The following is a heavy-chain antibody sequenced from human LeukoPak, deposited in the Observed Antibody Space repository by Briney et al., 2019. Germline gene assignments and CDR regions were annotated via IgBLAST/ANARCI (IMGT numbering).Heavy chain of an antibody. J-gene: IGHJ3*02. CDR2: IFHSGST. Sequence: SQTLSLTCAVSGGSISRSVYTWTWIRQPPGKGLEWIGYIFHSGSTYYNPSLKSRVTISIDTSKNQFSLKLTSVAAADTAVYYCAKTLLRDDAFDIWGQGTVVTVSS. D-gene: IGHD2/OR15-2a*01. CDR3: AKTLLRDDAFDI. CDR1: GGSISRSVYT. V-gene: IGHV4-30-2*01.